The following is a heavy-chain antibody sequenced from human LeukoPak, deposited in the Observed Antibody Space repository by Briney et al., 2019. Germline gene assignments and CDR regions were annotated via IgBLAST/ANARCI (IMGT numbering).Heavy chain of an antibody. CDR2: ISAYNGVT. J-gene: IGHJ4*02. CDR3: ARDSSSSWHYLEY. CDR1: GYILTSYG. D-gene: IGHD6-13*01. V-gene: IGHV1-18*01. Sequence: ASVKVSCKASGYILTSYGITWVRQAPGQGLEWMGWISAYNGVTKYAQKFQGRVTMTTDTSTNTAYMEVRSLRSDDTAGYYCARDSSSSWHYLEYWGQGTLVTVSS.